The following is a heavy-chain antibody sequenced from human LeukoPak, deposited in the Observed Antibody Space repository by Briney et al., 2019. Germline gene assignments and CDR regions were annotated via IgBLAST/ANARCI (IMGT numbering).Heavy chain of an antibody. D-gene: IGHD6-19*01. CDR1: GGSISSSSYY. Sequence: ETLSLTCTVSGGSISSSSYYWGWVRQAPGKGLEWVPAISGSGGSTYYADSVKGRFTISRDNSKNTLYLQMNSLRAEDTAVYYCAKKRIAVAGTYWFDPWGQGTLVTVSS. CDR3: AKKRIAVAGTYWFDP. V-gene: IGHV3-23*01. CDR2: ISGSGGST. J-gene: IGHJ5*02.